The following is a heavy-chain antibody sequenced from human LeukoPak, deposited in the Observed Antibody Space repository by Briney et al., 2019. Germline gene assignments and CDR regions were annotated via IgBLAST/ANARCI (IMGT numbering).Heavy chain of an antibody. CDR1: GGSISSGGYY. CDR3: ARPLTRGGTYYV. D-gene: IGHD1-26*01. J-gene: IGHJ4*02. V-gene: IGHV4-39*01. Sequence: SETLSLTCTVSGGSISSGGYYWSWIRQPPGKGLEWIGEINHSGSTNYNPSLKSRVTISVDTSKNQLSLKLSSVTAADTAVYYCARPLTRGGTYYVWGQGTLVTVSS. CDR2: INHSGST.